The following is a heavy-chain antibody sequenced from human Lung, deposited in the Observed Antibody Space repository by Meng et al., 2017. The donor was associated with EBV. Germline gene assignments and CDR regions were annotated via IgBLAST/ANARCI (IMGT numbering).Heavy chain of an antibody. CDR3: ARAVDTGYFDY. V-gene: IGHV4-31*01. CDR1: GGSISSGGHY. CDR2: IYYRGST. D-gene: IGHD5-18*01. Sequence: QGQLQEPGPGRVKPSQTLSLTCTVAGGSISSGGHYWSWIRQPPGNGLEWIGYIYYRGSTYYNPSLKSLVSISVDTSNNQFSLKLSSVTAADTAVYYCARAVDTGYFDYWGQGTLVTVSS. J-gene: IGHJ4*02.